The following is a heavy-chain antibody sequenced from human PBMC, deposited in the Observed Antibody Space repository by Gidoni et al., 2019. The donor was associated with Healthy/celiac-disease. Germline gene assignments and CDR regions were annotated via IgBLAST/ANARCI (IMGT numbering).Heavy chain of an antibody. J-gene: IGHJ6*02. CDR1: GGSISSGGYS. CDR3: ARGPGVQGVITGRNGMDV. D-gene: IGHD3-10*01. Sequence: QLQLQESGSGLVKPSQTLSLTCAVSGGSISSGGYSWSWLRQPPGKGLEWIGYIYHSGSTYYNPSLKSRVTISVDRSKNQFSLKLSSVTAADTAVYYCARGPGVQGVITGRNGMDVWGQGTTVTVSS. CDR2: IYHSGST. V-gene: IGHV4-30-2*01.